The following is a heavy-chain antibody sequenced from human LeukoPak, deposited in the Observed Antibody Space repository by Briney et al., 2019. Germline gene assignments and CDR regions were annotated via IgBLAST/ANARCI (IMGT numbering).Heavy chain of an antibody. CDR2: INHSGST. V-gene: IGHV4-34*01. J-gene: IGHJ4*02. Sequence: PSETLSLTCAVYGGSFSGYYWSWIRQPAGKGLEWIGEINHSGSTNYNPSLKSRVTISVDTSKNQFSLKLSSVTAADTAVYYCARVVAGTLMNYWGQGTLVTVSS. D-gene: IGHD6-19*01. CDR1: GGSFSGYY. CDR3: ARVVAGTLMNY.